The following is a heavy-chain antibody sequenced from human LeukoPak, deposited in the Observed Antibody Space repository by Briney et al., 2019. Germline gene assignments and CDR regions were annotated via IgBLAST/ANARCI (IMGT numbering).Heavy chain of an antibody. CDR3: ARGGSGSGYYYVWDFDYYYYYMDV. CDR1: GYTFTGYY. V-gene: IGHV1-2*07. Sequence: ASVKVSCKASGYTFTGYYMHWVRQAPGQGLEWMGWINPNSVGTNYAHKFQGRVTMTRDTSISTAYMELSRLRSDDTAVYYCARGGSGSGYYYVWDFDYYYYYMDVWGKGTTVTVSS. J-gene: IGHJ6*03. D-gene: IGHD3-22*01. CDR2: INPNSVGT.